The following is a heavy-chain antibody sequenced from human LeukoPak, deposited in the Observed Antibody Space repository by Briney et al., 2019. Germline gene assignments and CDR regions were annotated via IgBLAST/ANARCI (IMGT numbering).Heavy chain of an antibody. J-gene: IGHJ4*02. CDR1: GYTFTSYG. V-gene: IGHV1-18*01. CDR3: ARGSEPKYYYDSSGYFDY. CDR2: ISAYNGDT. D-gene: IGHD3-22*01. Sequence: GASVKVSCKASGYTFTSYGISWVRQAPGQGLEWVGWISAYNGDTNYAQKLQGRVTVTTDTSTSTAYMELRSLRSDDTAVYYCARGSEPKYYYDSSGYFDYWGQGTLVTVSS.